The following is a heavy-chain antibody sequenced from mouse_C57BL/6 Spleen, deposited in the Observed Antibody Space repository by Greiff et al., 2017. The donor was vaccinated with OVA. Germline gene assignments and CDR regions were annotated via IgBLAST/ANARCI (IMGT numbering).Heavy chain of an antibody. D-gene: IGHD2-2*01. Sequence: QVQLQQPGAELVKPGASVKLSCKASGYTFTSYWMQWVKQRPGQGLEWIGEIDPSDSYTNYNQKFKGKATLTVDTSSSAAYMQLSSLTTEESAVYYCARYGDDGGVWGTGTTVTVSS. V-gene: IGHV1-50*01. CDR1: GYTFTSYW. J-gene: IGHJ1*03. CDR3: ARYGDDGGV. CDR2: IDPSDSYT.